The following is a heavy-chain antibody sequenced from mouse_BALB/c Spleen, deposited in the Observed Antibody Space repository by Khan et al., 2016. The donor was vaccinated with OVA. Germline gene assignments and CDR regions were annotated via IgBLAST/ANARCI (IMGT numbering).Heavy chain of an antibody. D-gene: IGHD1-2*01. CDR2: IWGDGST. CDR3: ARELRLGGFAY. J-gene: IGHJ3*01. Sequence: QMQLEESGPGLVAPSQSLSITCTVSGFSLTDYGVNWVRQPPGKGLEWLGMIWGDGSTDYNSALKSRLSISKDNSMSQVFLKMNSLQTDDTARYYCARELRLGGFAYWGQGTLVTVSA. V-gene: IGHV2-6-7*01. CDR1: GFSLTDYG.